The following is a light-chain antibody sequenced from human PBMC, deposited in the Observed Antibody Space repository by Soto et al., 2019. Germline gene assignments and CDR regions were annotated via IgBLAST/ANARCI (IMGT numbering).Light chain of an antibody. Sequence: EIVLTQSPGTLSLSPGERATLSCRASQSVSSSYLAWYQQKPGQAPRLLIYGASSRPTGIPDRFSGSGSGTDFTLTISRLEPEDFAPYYCQQSYSTPYSFGQGTRL. J-gene: IGKJ2*01. CDR3: QQSYSTPYS. CDR2: GAS. CDR1: QSVSSSY. V-gene: IGKV3-20*01.